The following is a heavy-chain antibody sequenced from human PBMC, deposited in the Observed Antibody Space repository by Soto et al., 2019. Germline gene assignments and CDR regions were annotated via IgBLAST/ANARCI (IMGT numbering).Heavy chain of an antibody. Sequence: EVQLVESGGGLVQPGGSLRLSCAASGFTFSSYSMSWVRQAPGKGLEWVSYISSSSTTIYYADSVKGRFTISRDNAKNSLYLQMNSLRAEDTAVYYCVRAPQGYCSGGSCTYYAMDVWGQGTTVTVSS. CDR2: ISSSSTTI. J-gene: IGHJ6*02. V-gene: IGHV3-48*01. CDR1: GFTFSSYS. CDR3: VRAPQGYCSGGSCTYYAMDV. D-gene: IGHD2-15*01.